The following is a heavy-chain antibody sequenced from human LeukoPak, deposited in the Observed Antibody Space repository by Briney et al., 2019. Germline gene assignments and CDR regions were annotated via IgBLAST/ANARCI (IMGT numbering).Heavy chain of an antibody. CDR2: ISGSCCTA. D-gene: IGHD6-13*01. CDR3: AITSVAGTRYNCYAMDV. J-gene: IGHJ6*02. Sequence: PGGSLRLSCAASGFIFNNYAMRWVRQAPGKGLEWDTTISGSCCTADIAESVKGPFTISRDSSKNTLSLQTNRLRGEDTAIYYCAITSVAGTRYNCYAMDVWGQGNTVTVSS. V-gene: IGHV3-23*01. CDR1: GFIFNNYA.